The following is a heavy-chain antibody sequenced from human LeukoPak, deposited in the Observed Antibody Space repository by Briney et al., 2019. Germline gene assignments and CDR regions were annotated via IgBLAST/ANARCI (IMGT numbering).Heavy chain of an antibody. CDR3: ARVGVAGNFDY. CDR1: GFTFSSYS. CDR2: ISSSSSTI. J-gene: IGHJ4*02. D-gene: IGHD6-19*01. V-gene: IGHV3-48*04. Sequence: GGSLRLSCAASGFTFSSYSMNWVRQAPGKGPEWVSYISSSSSTIYYADSVKGRFTISRDNAKNSLYLQMNSLRAEDTAVYYCARVGVAGNFDYWGQGTLVTVSS.